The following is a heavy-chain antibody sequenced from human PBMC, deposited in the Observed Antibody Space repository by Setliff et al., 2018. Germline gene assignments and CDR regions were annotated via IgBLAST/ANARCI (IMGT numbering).Heavy chain of an antibody. CDR1: NGSISTQY. V-gene: IGHV4-59*11. Sequence: SETLSLTCTVSNGSISTQYWSWIRQPPGKGLEWIGYISYGGSTDYSPSLKSRVTMSVDTSKNQFSLKLTSVTAADTAIYYCARDTSSDWAAWFDPWSQGILVTVSS. CDR3: ARDTSSDWAAWFDP. CDR2: ISYGGST. D-gene: IGHD3-22*01. J-gene: IGHJ5*02.